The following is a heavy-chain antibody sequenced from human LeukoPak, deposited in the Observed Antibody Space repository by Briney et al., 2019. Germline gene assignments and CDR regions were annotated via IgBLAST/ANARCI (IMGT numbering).Heavy chain of an antibody. Sequence: GGSLRLSCAASGFRFSSYAIHWVRQAPGKELEWLAGISYDGSEKYYGDSVKGRFTASRDNSKNTVYLQMNSLRDDDTAVYYCARGGGRGWYNYFDYWGQGTLVTVSS. CDR1: GFRFSSYA. J-gene: IGHJ4*02. CDR3: ARGGGRGWYNYFDY. V-gene: IGHV3-30*04. D-gene: IGHD6-19*01. CDR2: ISYDGSEK.